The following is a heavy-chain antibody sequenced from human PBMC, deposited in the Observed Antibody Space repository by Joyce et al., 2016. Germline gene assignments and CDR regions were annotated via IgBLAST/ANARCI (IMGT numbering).Heavy chain of an antibody. Sequence: DVQLVESGGGLVKPGGSLRLSCVFTFTSSPIHWVRQAPGKGLESVSSITSSSSGSPYIYYADSLKGRFTISRDNAKNSLFLQMNSLRAEDTAVYYCARGRLAEGALYFDYWGQGTLVTVSS. V-gene: IGHV3-21*01. J-gene: IGHJ4*02. D-gene: IGHD6-19*01. CDR1: FTFTSSP. CDR3: ARGRLAEGALYFDY. CDR2: ITSSSSGSPYI.